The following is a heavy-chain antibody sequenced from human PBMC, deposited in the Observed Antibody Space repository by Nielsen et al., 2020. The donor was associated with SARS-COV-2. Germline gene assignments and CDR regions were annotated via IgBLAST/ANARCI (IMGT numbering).Heavy chain of an antibody. D-gene: IGHD3-9*01. J-gene: IGHJ4*02. CDR3: AKALTSPGFDY. Sequence: WIRQPPGKGLEWVSVIYSGGSTYYADSVKGRFTISRDNSKNTLYLQMNSLRAEDTAVYYCAKALTSPGFDYWGQGTLVTVSS. CDR2: IYSGGST. V-gene: IGHV3-53*01.